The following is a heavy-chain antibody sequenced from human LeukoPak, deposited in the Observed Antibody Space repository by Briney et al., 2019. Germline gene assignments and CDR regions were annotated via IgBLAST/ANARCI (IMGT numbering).Heavy chain of an antibody. J-gene: IGHJ4*02. CDR3: VGLVEPLDY. D-gene: IGHD2-8*02. CDR2: ISPYNGNT. CDR1: GYTFTSSI. V-gene: IGHV1-18*01. Sequence: ASVKVSCKASGYTFTSSIISWVRPAPGQGREWMGWISPYNGNTNYAQKLQGRVTMTTDTSTSRAYMELSSLRSDDTAVYYCVGLVEPLDYWGEGTLVTVSS.